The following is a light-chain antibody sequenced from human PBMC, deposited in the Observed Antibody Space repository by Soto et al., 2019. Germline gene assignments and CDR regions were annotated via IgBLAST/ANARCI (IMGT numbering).Light chain of an antibody. CDR3: QHYRTS. Sequence: EIVLTQSPGTPSLSPGERATLSCRASQGVSSSYLAWYQQKPGQPPRLLIYGASSRGTGIPDRFSGSGSGTDFTLTITRLEPEDFAVYYCQHYRTSFGGGTKVEIK. CDR1: QGVSSSY. CDR2: GAS. J-gene: IGKJ4*01. V-gene: IGKV3-20*01.